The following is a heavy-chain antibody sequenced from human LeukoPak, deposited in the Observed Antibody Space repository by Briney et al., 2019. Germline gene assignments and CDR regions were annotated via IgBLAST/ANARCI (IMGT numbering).Heavy chain of an antibody. D-gene: IGHD3-9*01. J-gene: IGHJ4*02. Sequence: SETLSLTCTVSGGSISSYYWSWIRQPPGKGLEWIGYIYYSGSTNYNPSLTSRVTISVDTSKNQFSLKLSSVTAADTAVYYCASSAYDILTGYYTFFDYWGQGTLVTVSS. CDR3: ASSAYDILTGYYTFFDY. CDR1: GGSISSYY. CDR2: IYYSGST. V-gene: IGHV4-59*01.